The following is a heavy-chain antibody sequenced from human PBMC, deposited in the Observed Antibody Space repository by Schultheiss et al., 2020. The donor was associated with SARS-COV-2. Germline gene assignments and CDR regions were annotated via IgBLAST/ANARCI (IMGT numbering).Heavy chain of an antibody. V-gene: IGHV4-39*07. CDR2: IYYSGST. CDR1: GGSISSYY. Sequence: SQTLSLTCTVSGGSISSYYWGWIRQPPGKGLEWIGSIYYSGSTYYNPSLKSRVTISVDTSKNQFSLKLSSVTAADTAAYYCARRRGMDVWGQGTTVTVSS. J-gene: IGHJ6*02. CDR3: ARRRGMDV.